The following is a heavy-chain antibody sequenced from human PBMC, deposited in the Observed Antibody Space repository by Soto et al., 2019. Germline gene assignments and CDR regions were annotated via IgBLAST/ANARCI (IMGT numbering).Heavy chain of an antibody. CDR2: INDNGGT. J-gene: IGHJ6*02. CDR3: ARGRYSYETIYYKFYYSALDV. Sequence: ESLSLTCGVYGGSIRGYYWSWIRQSPGKGLEWIGDINDNGGTNYNPSLKSRVTTSLDTSKKQVSLMVSSVTAADTAVYYCARGRYSYETIYYKFYYSALDVWGQGTTVTVSS. V-gene: IGHV4-34*01. D-gene: IGHD3-10*01. CDR1: GGSIRGYY.